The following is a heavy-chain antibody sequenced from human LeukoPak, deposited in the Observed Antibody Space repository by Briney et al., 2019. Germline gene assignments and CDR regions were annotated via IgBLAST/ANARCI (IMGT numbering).Heavy chain of an antibody. CDR3: ASGGSGWTGGAFDI. D-gene: IGHD6-19*01. V-gene: IGHV4-34*01. Sequence: PSETLSLTCAVYGGSFSGYYWSWIRQPPGKGLEWIGEINHSGSTNYNPSLKSRVTISVDTSKNQFSLKLSSVTAADTAVYYCASGGSGWTGGAFDIWGQGTMVTVSS. J-gene: IGHJ3*02. CDR1: GGSFSGYY. CDR2: INHSGST.